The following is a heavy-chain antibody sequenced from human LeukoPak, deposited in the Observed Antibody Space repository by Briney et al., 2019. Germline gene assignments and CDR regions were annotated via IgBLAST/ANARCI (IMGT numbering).Heavy chain of an antibody. V-gene: IGHV4-61*02. Sequence: SQTLSLTCTVSGGSISSGSYYWSWIRQPAGKGLEWIGRIYTSGSTNYNPSLKSRVTISVDTSKNQFSLKLSAVTAADTAVYYCARARGWQQWLRNAYCFDYWGQGTLVTVSS. CDR2: IYTSGST. CDR1: GGSISSGSYY. D-gene: IGHD6-19*01. J-gene: IGHJ4*02. CDR3: ARARGWQQWLRNAYCFDY.